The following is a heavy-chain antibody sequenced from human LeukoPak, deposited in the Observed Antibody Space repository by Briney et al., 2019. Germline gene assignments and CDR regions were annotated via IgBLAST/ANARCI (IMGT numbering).Heavy chain of an antibody. CDR3: AKEVYHDFWSGPAFMDV. D-gene: IGHD3-3*01. Sequence: GGSLRLSCAASGFTFSNAWMSWVRQAPGKGLEWVGRIKSETDGGTTDYAAPVKGRFTISRDDSKNTLYLQMNSLRAEDTAVYYCAKEVYHDFWSGPAFMDVWGKGTTVTVSS. J-gene: IGHJ6*03. CDR1: GFTFSNAW. V-gene: IGHV3-15*01. CDR2: IKSETDGGTT.